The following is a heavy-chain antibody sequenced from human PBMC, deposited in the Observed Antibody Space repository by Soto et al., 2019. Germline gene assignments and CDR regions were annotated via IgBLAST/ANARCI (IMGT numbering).Heavy chain of an antibody. V-gene: IGHV4-30-4*01. CDR1: GGSINSGDYY. CDR3: VRVSLIVVVPYFDY. J-gene: IGHJ4*02. Sequence: QAQLQESGPGLVKPSQTLSLTCTVSGGSINSGDYYWSWIRQPPGKGLEWIGNIYDSGSTYYNPSLKSRVTMSVDTSKNQFSLKLSSVTAADTAVYYCVRVSLIVVVPYFDYWGQGTLVTVSS. D-gene: IGHD3-22*01. CDR2: IYDSGST.